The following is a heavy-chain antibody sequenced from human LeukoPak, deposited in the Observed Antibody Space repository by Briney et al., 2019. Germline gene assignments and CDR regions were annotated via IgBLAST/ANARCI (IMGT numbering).Heavy chain of an antibody. V-gene: IGHV4-4*07. CDR2: IHTSGST. CDR3: ARMVGATRCDI. J-gene: IGHJ3*02. D-gene: IGHD1-26*01. CDR1: GGSVSNYY. Sequence: SETLSLTCTVSGGSVSNYYWSWIRQPAGKGLEWIGRIHTSGSTNYDPSLKSRVTMSVNTSKSQFSLKLSSVTAADTVVYYCARMVGATRCDIWGQGTMVTVSS.